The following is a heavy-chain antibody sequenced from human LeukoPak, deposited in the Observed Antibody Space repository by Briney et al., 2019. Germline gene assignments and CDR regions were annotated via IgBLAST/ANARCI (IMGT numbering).Heavy chain of an antibody. CDR2: INSGGTT. Sequence: GGSLRLSCAASGFTVSSKYMVWVRQAPGKGLEWVSFINSGGTTNYADSVKGGFTISRDYSKDTLNLQMNSLRGEDTAVYYCATIVSDSSGWYHFDHWGQGALVTVSS. V-gene: IGHV3-66*01. J-gene: IGHJ4*02. CDR1: GFTVSSKY. D-gene: IGHD6-19*01. CDR3: ATIVSDSSGWYHFDH.